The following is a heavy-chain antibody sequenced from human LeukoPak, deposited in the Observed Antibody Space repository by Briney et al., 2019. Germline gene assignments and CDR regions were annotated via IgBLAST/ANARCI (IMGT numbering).Heavy chain of an antibody. Sequence: PSGTLSLTCAVSGGSISSSNWWSWVRQPPGKGLEWIGEIYHSGSTNYNPSLKSRVTISVDTSKNQFSLKLSSVTAADTAVYYCARGYCSGGSCYSYYYYNYMDAWGKGTTVTVSS. CDR2: IYHSGST. CDR1: GGSISSSNW. V-gene: IGHV4-4*02. J-gene: IGHJ6*03. CDR3: ARGYCSGGSCYSYYYYNYMDA. D-gene: IGHD2-15*01.